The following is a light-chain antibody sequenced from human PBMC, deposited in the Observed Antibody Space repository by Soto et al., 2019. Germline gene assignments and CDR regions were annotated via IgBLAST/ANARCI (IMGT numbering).Light chain of an antibody. CDR3: AQTYNSPRT. CDR1: QYINNY. Sequence: DHQMTQSPSSVSASVGDRLTISWPASQYINNYVNWYQQKAGKAPKSLIYTASNLETGVPSRFRGSGSGTDFTLTINSLQPEDSATYYCAQTYNSPRTFGQGTKVDIK. V-gene: IGKV1-39*01. J-gene: IGKJ1*01. CDR2: TAS.